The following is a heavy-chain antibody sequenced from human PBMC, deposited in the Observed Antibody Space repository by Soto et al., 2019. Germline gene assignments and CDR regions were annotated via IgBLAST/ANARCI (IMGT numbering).Heavy chain of an antibody. Sequence: ASVKVSCKASGYTFTSYGISWVRQAPGQGHEWMGWISAYNGNTNYAQKLQGRVTMTTDTSTSTAYMELRSLRSDDTAVYYCARDRRDIVVVVAARDAFDIWGQGTMVTVSS. V-gene: IGHV1-18*01. J-gene: IGHJ3*02. D-gene: IGHD2-15*01. CDR3: ARDRRDIVVVVAARDAFDI. CDR1: GYTFTSYG. CDR2: ISAYNGNT.